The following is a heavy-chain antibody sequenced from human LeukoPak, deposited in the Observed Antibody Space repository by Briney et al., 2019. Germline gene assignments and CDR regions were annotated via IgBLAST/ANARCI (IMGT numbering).Heavy chain of an antibody. Sequence: SETLSLTCAVSGYSISSGYYWGWIRQTPGKGLEWIGSIYHSGSTYYNPSLKSRVTISVDTSKNQFSLKLSSVTAADTAVYYCARHLGGSSSDYWGQGTLVTVSS. CDR3: ARHLGGSSSDY. CDR1: GYSISSGYY. D-gene: IGHD6-6*01. J-gene: IGHJ4*02. V-gene: IGHV4-38-2*01. CDR2: IYHSGST.